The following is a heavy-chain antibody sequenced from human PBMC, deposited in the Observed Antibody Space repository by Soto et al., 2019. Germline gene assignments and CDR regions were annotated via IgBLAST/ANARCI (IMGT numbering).Heavy chain of an antibody. CDR1: GFTLSTYD. J-gene: IGHJ6*03. V-gene: IGHV3-13*01. CDR3: AKGPLSASGYYYMDV. Sequence: GGSLRLSCAASGFTLSTYDVHWVRQATGKGLEWVAALGYAGDTYYPGSVKGRFTVSREGAKTFLYLQMNSLTAGDTAVYYCAKGPLSASGYYYMDVWGKGTTVTVSS. CDR2: LGYAGDT. D-gene: IGHD3-10*01.